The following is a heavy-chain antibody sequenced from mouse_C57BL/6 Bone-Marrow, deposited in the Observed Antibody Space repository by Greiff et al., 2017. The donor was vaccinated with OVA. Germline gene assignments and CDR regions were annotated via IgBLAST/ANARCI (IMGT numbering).Heavy chain of an antibody. J-gene: IGHJ3*01. CDR3: ARYPYSNYGPWFAY. V-gene: IGHV1-39*01. D-gene: IGHD2-5*01. CDR1: GYSFTDYN. CDR2: INPNYGTT. Sequence: EVKLLESGPELVKPGASVKISCKASGYSFTDYNMNWVKQSNGKSLEWIGVINPNYGTTSYNQKFKGKATLTVDQSSSTAYMQLNSLTSEDSAVYYCARYPYSNYGPWFAYWGQGTLVTVSA.